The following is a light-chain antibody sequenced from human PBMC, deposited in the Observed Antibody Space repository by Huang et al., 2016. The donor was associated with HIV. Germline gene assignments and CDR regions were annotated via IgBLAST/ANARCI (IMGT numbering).Light chain of an antibody. CDR3: LQHHAYPRT. CDR2: AAS. CDR1: QAISNY. J-gene: IGKJ1*01. V-gene: IGKV1-17*03. Sequence: DIQMNQSQSAMSASVGDKVTITCRASQAISNYLVWLQQKPGRAPKRLIYAASSLQSGVPSRFRGSVYGTQFTLTISSLQPEDFATYYCLQHHAYPRTFGPGTQVEVK.